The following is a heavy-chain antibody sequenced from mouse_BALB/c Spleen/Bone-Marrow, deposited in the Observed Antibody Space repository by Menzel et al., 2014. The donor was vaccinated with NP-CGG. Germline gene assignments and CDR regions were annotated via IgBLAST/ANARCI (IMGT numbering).Heavy chain of an antibody. J-gene: IGHJ4*01. CDR1: GFSLTSYG. D-gene: IGHD4-1*01. V-gene: IGHV2-2*02. CDR3: ARDRWSSSGTPYAMDY. CDR2: IWSGGST. Sequence: QVQLKESGPGLVQPSQSLSITCTVPGFSLTSYGVHWVRQSPGKGLEWLGVIWSGGSTDYNAAFISRLSISKDNSKSXVFFIMNSLQANDTAIYYCARDRWSSSGTPYAMDYWGQGTSVTVSS.